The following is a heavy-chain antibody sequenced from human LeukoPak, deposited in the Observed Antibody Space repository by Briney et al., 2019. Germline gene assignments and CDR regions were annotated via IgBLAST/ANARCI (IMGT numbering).Heavy chain of an antibody. CDR1: GYTFTSYD. V-gene: IGHV1-8*01. Sequence: GASVKVSCKASGYTFTSYDINWVRQATGQGLEWMGWMNPNSGNTGYAQKFQGRVTMTRNTSISTAYMELSSLRSEDTAAYYCARGGADSGSYSYYFDYWGQGTLVTVSS. CDR2: MNPNSGNT. J-gene: IGHJ4*02. CDR3: ARGGADSGSYSYYFDY. D-gene: IGHD3-10*01.